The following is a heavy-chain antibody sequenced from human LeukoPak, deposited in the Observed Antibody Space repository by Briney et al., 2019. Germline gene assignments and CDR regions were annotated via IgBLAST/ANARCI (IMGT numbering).Heavy chain of an antibody. V-gene: IGHV3-7*03. CDR3: ARDPWADSSGFPLHP. J-gene: IGHJ5*02. Sequence: GSLRLSCATSGFTFSRYWMSWVRQAPGKGLECVANIKQDGRVTYYVDSVRGRFTISRDNAKNSLYLQMNSLRTEDTAVYYCARDPWADSSGFPLHPWGQGTLVTVSS. CDR2: IKQDGRVT. CDR1: GFTFSRYW. D-gene: IGHD3-22*01.